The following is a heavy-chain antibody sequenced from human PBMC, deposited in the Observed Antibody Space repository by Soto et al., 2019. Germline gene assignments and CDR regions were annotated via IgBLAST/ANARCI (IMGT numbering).Heavy chain of an antibody. J-gene: IGHJ5*02. CDR1: GGSISSGDYY. Sequence: SETLSLTCTVSGGSISSGDYYWSWIRQPPGKGLEWIGYIYYSGSTYYNPSLKSRVTISVDTSKNQFSLKLSSVTAADTAVYYCARVPYIVVVPAALYWFDPWGQGTLVTVSS. V-gene: IGHV4-30-4*01. CDR3: ARVPYIVVVPAALYWFDP. D-gene: IGHD2-2*01. CDR2: IYYSGST.